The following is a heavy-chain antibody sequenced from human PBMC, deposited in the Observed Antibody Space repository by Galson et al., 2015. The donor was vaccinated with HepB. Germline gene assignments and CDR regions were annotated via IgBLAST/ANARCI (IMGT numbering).Heavy chain of an antibody. D-gene: IGHD2-8*01. J-gene: IGHJ4*02. CDR1: GGSISSSSYY. CDR2: IYYSGST. V-gene: IGHV4-39*01. CDR3: ARLLCTNGVCWPYYFDY. Sequence: ETLSLTCTVSGGSISSSSYYWGWIRQPPGKGLEWIGSIYYSGSTYYNPSLKSRVTISVDTSKNQFSLKLSSVTAADTAVYYCARLLCTNGVCWPYYFDYWGQGTLVTVSS.